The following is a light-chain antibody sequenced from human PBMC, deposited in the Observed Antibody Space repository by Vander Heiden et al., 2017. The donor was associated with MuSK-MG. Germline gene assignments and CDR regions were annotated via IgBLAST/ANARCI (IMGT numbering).Light chain of an antibody. CDR1: RSDVGGYKY. J-gene: IGLJ1*01. CDR2: DVS. V-gene: IGLV2-11*01. CDR3: CSFGGTYYV. Sequence: QSALTQPRSVSGSPGQSVTLSCTGSRSDVGGYKYVSWYQQGPGRAPKLIIYDVSKRPSGVPDRFSGSKSGNTASLTISGLQAEDEAEYYCCSFGGTYYVFGTGTMVTVL.